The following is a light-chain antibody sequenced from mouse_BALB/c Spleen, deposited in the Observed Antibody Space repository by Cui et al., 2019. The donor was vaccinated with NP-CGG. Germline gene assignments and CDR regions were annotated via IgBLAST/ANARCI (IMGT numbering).Light chain of an antibody. CDR3: ALWYSNHWV. CDR1: TGAVTTSNY. J-gene: IGLJ1*01. Sequence: QPVVPQEPALTTSPGETVTLTCRSSTGAVTTSNYANWVQEKPDHLFTGLIGGTNNRVPGVPARFSASLIGDKAALTITGAQTEDEAIYFCALWYSNHWVFGGGTKLTVL. V-gene: IGLV1*01. CDR2: GTN.